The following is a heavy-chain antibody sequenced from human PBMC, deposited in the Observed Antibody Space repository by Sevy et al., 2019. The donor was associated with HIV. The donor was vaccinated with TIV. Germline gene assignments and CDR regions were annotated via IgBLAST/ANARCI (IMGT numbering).Heavy chain of an antibody. D-gene: IGHD1-20*01. J-gene: IGHJ4*02. CDR1: GASMNIYY. V-gene: IGHV4-59*01. CDR3: ARVGFNWNDVDY. Sequence: SETLSLTCTVSGASMNIYYWSWIRRPPGKGLEWIGYIYYSGTTNYNPSLKSRLTISIDTSKNQFSLKLSSVTAADTAVYYCARVGFNWNDVDYWGQGTLVTVSS. CDR2: IYYSGTT.